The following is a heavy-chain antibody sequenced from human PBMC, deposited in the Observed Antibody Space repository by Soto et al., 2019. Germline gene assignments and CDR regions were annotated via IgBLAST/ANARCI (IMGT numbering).Heavy chain of an antibody. D-gene: IGHD6-6*01. CDR3: ARDDRDSTSPTFDY. CDR1: GDSISSGNKY. J-gene: IGHJ4*02. V-gene: IGHV4-30-4*01. CDR2: IFSSGTT. Sequence: SETLSLTCTVSGDSISSGNKYWSWIRQPPGKGLEWIGYIFSSGTTYYNPSLKSRLTMSLDTSQNQFSLKLNSVTDADTAVYYCARDDRDSTSPTFDYWGQGVLVTVSS.